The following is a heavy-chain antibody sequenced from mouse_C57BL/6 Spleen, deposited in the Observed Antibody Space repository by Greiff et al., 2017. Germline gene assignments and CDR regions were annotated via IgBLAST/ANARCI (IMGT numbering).Heavy chain of an antibody. Sequence: VKLQESGAELVKPGASVKISCKASGYAFSSYWMNWVKQRPGKGLEWIGQIYPGDGDTNYNGKFKGKATLTADKSSSTAYMQLSSLTSEDSAVYFCARFLDGYLYYFDYWGQGTTLTVSS. CDR3: ARFLDGYLYYFDY. CDR1: GYAFSSYW. J-gene: IGHJ2*01. V-gene: IGHV1-80*01. CDR2: IYPGDGDT. D-gene: IGHD2-3*01.